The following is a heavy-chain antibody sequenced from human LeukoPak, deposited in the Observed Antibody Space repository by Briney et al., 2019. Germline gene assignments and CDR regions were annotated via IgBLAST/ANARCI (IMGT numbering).Heavy chain of an antibody. V-gene: IGHV1-8*01. CDR1: GYTFTSYD. CDR2: MNPNRGNT. Sequence: VSVKLSCNASGYTFTSYDINWVRQATGQGLEWMGWMNPNRGNTGYAQKFQGRDTMTRNTSISTAYMELSSQRSEDTAVYHCARGSYYYDSSGYYYAPFDYWGQGTLVTVSS. J-gene: IGHJ4*02. D-gene: IGHD3-22*01. CDR3: ARGSYYYDSSGYYYAPFDY.